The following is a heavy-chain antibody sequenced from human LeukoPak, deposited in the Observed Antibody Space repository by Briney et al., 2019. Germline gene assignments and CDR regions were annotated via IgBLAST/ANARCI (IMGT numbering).Heavy chain of an antibody. V-gene: IGHV3-21*01. CDR2: ISSSSSYI. Sequence: GGSLRLSCAASGFTFSSYSMNWVRQAPGKGLEWVSSISSSSSYIYYADSVKGRFTISGDNAKNSLYLQMNSLRAEDTAVYYCARGIDDYGDLRLDYWGQGTLVTVSS. J-gene: IGHJ4*02. D-gene: IGHD4-17*01. CDR3: ARGIDDYGDLRLDY. CDR1: GFTFSSYS.